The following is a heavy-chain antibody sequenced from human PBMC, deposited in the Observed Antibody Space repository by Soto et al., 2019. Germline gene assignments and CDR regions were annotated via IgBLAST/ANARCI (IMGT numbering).Heavy chain of an antibody. V-gene: IGHV4-61*01. CDR3: ARFAGYSSGPECHFDY. D-gene: IGHD5-18*01. CDR2: IYYSGST. Sequence: SETLSLTCTVSGGSVSSGNYYWSWIRQPPGKGLEWIGYIYYSGSTNYNPSLKSRVTISIDTSKNQFSLKLSSVTAADTAVYYCARFAGYSSGPECHFDYWGQGTLVTVSS. J-gene: IGHJ4*02. CDR1: GGSVSSGNYY.